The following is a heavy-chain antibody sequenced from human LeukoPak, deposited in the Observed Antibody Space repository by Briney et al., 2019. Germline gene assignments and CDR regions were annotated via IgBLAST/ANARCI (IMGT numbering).Heavy chain of an antibody. CDR1: GFTFSSFA. D-gene: IGHD2-15*01. CDR2: IRSSGGST. V-gene: IGHV3-64D*09. Sequence: PGGSLRLSCSVSGFTFSSFAMHWVRQAPGKGLEYVSGIRSSGGSTDYADSVKGRFTISRGNSKNTLYLQMSSLRAEDTAMYYCVRREEISGHYDYWGQGTLVTVSS. CDR3: VRREEISGHYDY. J-gene: IGHJ4*02.